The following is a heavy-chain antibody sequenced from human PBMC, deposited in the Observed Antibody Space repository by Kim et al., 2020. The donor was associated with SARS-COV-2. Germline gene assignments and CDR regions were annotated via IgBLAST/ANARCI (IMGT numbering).Heavy chain of an antibody. D-gene: IGHD3-9*01. CDR2: IYPGDSDT. V-gene: IGHV5-51*01. J-gene: IGHJ6*02. CDR1: GYSFTSYW. CDR3: ARRGGPGSRYFDWLPYLSEYGMDV. Sequence: GESLKISCKGSGYSFTSYWIGWVRQMPGKGLEWMGIIYPGDSDTRYSPSFQGQVTISADKSISTAYLQWSSLKASDTAMYYCARRGGPGSRYFDWLPYLSEYGMDVWGQGTTVTVSS.